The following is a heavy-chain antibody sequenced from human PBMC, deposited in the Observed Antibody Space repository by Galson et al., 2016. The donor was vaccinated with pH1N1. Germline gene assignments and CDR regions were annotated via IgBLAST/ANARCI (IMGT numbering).Heavy chain of an antibody. CDR2: IWYDGSNK. CDR3: AKDWGWQLDPSPFDY. V-gene: IGHV3-30*02. Sequence: SLRLSCAASGFTFSSYGSHWVRQAPGKGLESVAFIWYDGSNKYYGDSVKGRFTISRDNSKNTLHLQMNSLRSEDTAVYYCAKDWGWQLDPSPFDYWGQGTLVTVSS. D-gene: IGHD4-23*01. CDR1: GFTFSSYG. J-gene: IGHJ4*02.